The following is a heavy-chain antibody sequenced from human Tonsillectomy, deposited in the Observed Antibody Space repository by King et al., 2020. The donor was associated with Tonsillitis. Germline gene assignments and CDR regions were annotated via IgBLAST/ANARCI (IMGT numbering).Heavy chain of an antibody. V-gene: IGHV3-11*05. Sequence: VQLVESGGGLVKPGGSLRLSCAASGFTFSDYYMSWIRQAPGKGLEWVSYISSSSSYINYADSVKGRFTISRDNAKNSLYLQMNSLRAADTAVDYCARGGGHPGRVAAAGLGYWGQGTLVTVSS. CDR3: ARGGGHPGRVAAAGLGY. CDR2: ISSSSSYI. J-gene: IGHJ4*02. D-gene: IGHD6-13*01. CDR1: GFTFSDYY.